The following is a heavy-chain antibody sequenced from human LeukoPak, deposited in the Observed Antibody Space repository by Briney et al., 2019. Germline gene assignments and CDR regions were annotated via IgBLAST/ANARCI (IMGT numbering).Heavy chain of an antibody. J-gene: IGHJ5*02. CDR2: IYHSGST. CDR1: GGSISSSNW. V-gene: IGHV4-4*02. CDR3: ARHLAEVTGNWFDP. D-gene: IGHD2-21*02. Sequence: SETLSLTCAVSGGSISSSNWWSWVRQPPGKGLEWIGEIYHSGSTNYNPSLKSRVTISVDKSKNQFSLKLSSVTAADTAVYYCARHLAEVTGNWFDPWGQGTLVTVSS.